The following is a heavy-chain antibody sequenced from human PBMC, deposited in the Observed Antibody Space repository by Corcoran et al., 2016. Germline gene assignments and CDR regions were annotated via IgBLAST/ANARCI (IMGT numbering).Heavy chain of an antibody. V-gene: IGHV4-61*01. CDR1: GGSVSSGSYY. CDR3: ARENTAMVGYYYYGMDV. CDR2: IYYSGST. J-gene: IGHJ6*02. Sequence: QVQLQESGPGLVKPSETLSLTCTVSGGSVSSGSYYWSWIRQPPGKGLEWIGYIYYSGSTNYNPSLKSRVTISVDTSKNQFSLKLGSVTAADTAVYYCARENTAMVGYYYYGMDVWGQGTTVTVSS. D-gene: IGHD5-18*01.